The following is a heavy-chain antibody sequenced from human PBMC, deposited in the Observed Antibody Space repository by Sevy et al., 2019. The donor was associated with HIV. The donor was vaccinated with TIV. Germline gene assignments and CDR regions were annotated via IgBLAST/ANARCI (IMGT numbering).Heavy chain of an antibody. J-gene: IGHJ4*02. CDR1: GEPFSGYY. CDR3: VRQDLATAAPRPY. D-gene: IGHD6-6*01. Sequence: ETLSLTCTVHGEPFSGYYWSWIRQPPGKGLEWIGEINHSGIAHYNPSLKSRVTLSVDTSKNHFSLKLSSVTAADTAVYYCVRQDLATAAPRPYWGQGSLVTVSS. CDR2: INHSGIA. V-gene: IGHV4-34*01.